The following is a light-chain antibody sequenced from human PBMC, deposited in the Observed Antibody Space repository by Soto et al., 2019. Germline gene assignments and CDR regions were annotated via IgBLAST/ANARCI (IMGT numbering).Light chain of an antibody. V-gene: IGKV3-15*01. CDR3: QQYNNWPRAT. Sequence: IVMTQSPATLSVSPGERVTLSCRASQNINSNLAWYQQKPGQAPRLLMFRASIRATGFPARFSGSGSGTDFNITISSLQSEDSAVYYCQQYNNWPRATFGGGTKVEIK. CDR1: QNINSN. J-gene: IGKJ4*01. CDR2: RAS.